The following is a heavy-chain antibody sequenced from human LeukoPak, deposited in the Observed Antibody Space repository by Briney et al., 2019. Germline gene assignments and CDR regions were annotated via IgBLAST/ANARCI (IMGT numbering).Heavy chain of an antibody. CDR1: GVSFNDYY. Sequence: PSETLSLTCAVSGVSFNDYYWSWVRQTPGKGLEWIGEINHSGYTNDSPSLKSRVTLSIDTSRKQFSLNLRSVTVADTAVYYCARGPADVDIVATKGADYWGQGTLVTVSS. V-gene: IGHV4-34*01. CDR2: INHSGYT. J-gene: IGHJ4*02. D-gene: IGHD5-12*01. CDR3: ARGPADVDIVATKGADY.